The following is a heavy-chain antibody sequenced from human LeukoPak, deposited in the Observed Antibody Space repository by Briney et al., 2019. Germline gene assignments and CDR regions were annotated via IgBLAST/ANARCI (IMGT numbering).Heavy chain of an antibody. CDR1: GGSFSGYY. D-gene: IGHD3-22*01. J-gene: IGHJ4*02. V-gene: IGHV4-34*01. CDR2: INHSGST. CDR3: ARGPRNYYDSSGSMTD. Sequence: ASETLSLTCAVYGGSFSGYYWSWIRQPPGKGLEWIGEINHSGSTNYNPSLKSRVTISVDTSKNQFSLKLSSVTAADTAVYYCARGPRNYYDSSGSMTDWGQGTLVTVSS.